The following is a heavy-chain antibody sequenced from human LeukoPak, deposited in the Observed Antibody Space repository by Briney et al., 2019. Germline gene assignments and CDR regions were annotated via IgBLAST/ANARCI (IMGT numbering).Heavy chain of an antibody. Sequence: SVKVSCKASGGTFTSYAISWVRQAPGQGLEWMGGIIPIFGTANYAQKFQGRVTITADKSTSTAYMELNSLTSEDTAMYYCTIPRDSSGHSLRADYWGQGTLVTVSS. CDR1: GGTFTSYA. V-gene: IGHV1-69*06. J-gene: IGHJ4*02. CDR3: TIPRDSSGHSLRADY. D-gene: IGHD3-22*01. CDR2: IIPIFGTA.